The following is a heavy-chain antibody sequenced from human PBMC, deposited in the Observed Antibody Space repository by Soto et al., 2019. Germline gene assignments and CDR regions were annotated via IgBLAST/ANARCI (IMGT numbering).Heavy chain of an antibody. D-gene: IGHD6-13*01. CDR3: TRQTSRWEDWFDP. CDR2: ISSSGSTI. J-gene: IGHJ5*02. CDR1: VFTFSSYE. Sequence: GGSLRLSCAASVFTFSSYEMNWVRQAPGKGLEWVSYISSSGSTIYYADSVKGRFTISRDNAKNSLYLQMNSLKTEDTAVYYCTRQTSRWEDWFDPWGQGTLVTVSS. V-gene: IGHV3-48*03.